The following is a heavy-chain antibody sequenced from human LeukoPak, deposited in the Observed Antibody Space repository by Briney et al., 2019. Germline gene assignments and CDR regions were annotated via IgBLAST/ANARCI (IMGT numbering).Heavy chain of an antibody. J-gene: IGHJ4*02. CDR1: GGTFSSYA. CDR3: ARSSYQLLYEFDY. Sequence: ASVKVSCKASGGTFSSYAISWVRQAPGQGLEWMGGIIPIFGTATYAQKFQGRVTITTDESTSTAYMELSSLRSEDTAVYYCARSSYQLLYEFDYWGQGTLVTVSS. D-gene: IGHD2-2*02. V-gene: IGHV1-69*05. CDR2: IIPIFGTA.